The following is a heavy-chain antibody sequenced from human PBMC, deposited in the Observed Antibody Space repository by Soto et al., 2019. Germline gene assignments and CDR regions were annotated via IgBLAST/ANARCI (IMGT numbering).Heavy chain of an antibody. CDR1: GGSISSSNW. CDR2: IYHSGST. Sequence: SETLSLTCAVSGGSISSSNWWSWVRQPPGKGLEWIGEIYHSGSTNYNPSLKRRVTISVDKSKNQFSLKLSSMTAADTAVYYCWGMGTGGTTYYYYGMDSGGQGTTVTVSS. CDR3: WGMGTGGTTYYYYGMDS. J-gene: IGHJ6*02. D-gene: IGHD1-7*01. V-gene: IGHV4-4*02.